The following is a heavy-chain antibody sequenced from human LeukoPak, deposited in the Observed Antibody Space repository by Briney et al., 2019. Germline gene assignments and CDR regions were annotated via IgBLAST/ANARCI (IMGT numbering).Heavy chain of an antibody. CDR2: IDESGYKT. D-gene: IGHD3-10*01. J-gene: IGHJ4*02. V-gene: IGHV3-23*05. CDR3: ANRIRGSAY. CDR1: GFIFSSYD. Sequence: GGSLRLSCEASGFIFSSYDLSWVRQAPGKGLEWVSDIDESGYKTYYADSVKGRFTISRDNPKDTLYLHMNSLRVEDTATYYCANRIRGSAYWGQGTLVTVSS.